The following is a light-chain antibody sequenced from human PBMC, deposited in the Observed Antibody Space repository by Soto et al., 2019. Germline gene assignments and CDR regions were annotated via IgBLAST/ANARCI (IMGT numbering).Light chain of an antibody. CDR2: DVS. CDR1: SSDVGGYNY. CDR3: SLYTSSSTYV. Sequence: QSALTQPASVSGSPGQSITISCTGTSSDVGGYNYVSWYQQHPGKAPKLMIYDVSNRPSGVSNRFSGSKSVNTASLTISGLQAEDEADYYCSLYTSSSTYVFGTGTKLTVL. J-gene: IGLJ1*01. V-gene: IGLV2-14*01.